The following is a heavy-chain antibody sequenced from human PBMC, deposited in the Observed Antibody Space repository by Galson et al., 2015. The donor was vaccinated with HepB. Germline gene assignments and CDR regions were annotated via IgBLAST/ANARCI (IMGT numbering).Heavy chain of an antibody. CDR3: AIHVRGGKFDP. CDR1: GFTFSSYW. CDR2: IKQDGSEK. Sequence: SLRLSCAASGFTFSSYWMSWVRQAPGKGLEWVANIKQDGSEKYYVDSVKGRFTISRDNAKNSLYLQMNSLRAEDTAVYYCAIHVRGGKFDPWGQGTLVTVSS. D-gene: IGHD3-10*01. V-gene: IGHV3-7*03. J-gene: IGHJ5*02.